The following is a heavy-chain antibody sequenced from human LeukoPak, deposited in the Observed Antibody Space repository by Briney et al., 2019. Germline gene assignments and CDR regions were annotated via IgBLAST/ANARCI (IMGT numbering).Heavy chain of an antibody. CDR3: ARLGTGATGLGWFDP. CDR1: GGSISSYY. J-gene: IGHJ5*02. V-gene: IGHV4-4*09. D-gene: IGHD1-26*01. Sequence: SETLSLTSTASGGSISSYYWSWLRHPPGKGLEWIGYIYTSGSTNYNPSLKSRVTISVDTSKNQFSLKLSSVTAADTAVYYCARLGTGATGLGWFDPWGQGTLVTVSS. CDR2: IYTSGST.